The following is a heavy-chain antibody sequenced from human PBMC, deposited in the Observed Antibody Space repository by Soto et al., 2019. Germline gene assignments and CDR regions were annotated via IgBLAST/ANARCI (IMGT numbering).Heavy chain of an antibody. J-gene: IGHJ4*02. CDR3: AREINQGPIDY. V-gene: IGHV1-2*02. CDR1: EYTFIAYY. CDR2: VNPKSGAR. Sequence: ASVKVSCKASEYTFIAYYIHWVRQAPGQGLEWMGWVNPKSGARNYAQKFQGRVNLSRDTSISKAYMELNTLRSDDTAVYYCAREINQGPIDYSGQCILLTLSS.